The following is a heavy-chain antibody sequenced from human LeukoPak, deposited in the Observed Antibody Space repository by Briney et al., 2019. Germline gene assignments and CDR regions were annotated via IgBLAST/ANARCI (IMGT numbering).Heavy chain of an antibody. J-gene: IGHJ4*02. V-gene: IGHV3-23*01. CDR2: ISDSGGST. CDR3: ARHDSLIPY. CDR1: GFTFSDYA. Sequence: SGGSLRLSCVASGFTFSDYAMSWVRQAPGKGLEWVSGISDSGGSTYYADSVKGRCTISRDNSKNTVSLQMSNLRAEDTAVYFCARHDSLIPYWGQGTLVTVTS. D-gene: IGHD3-16*01.